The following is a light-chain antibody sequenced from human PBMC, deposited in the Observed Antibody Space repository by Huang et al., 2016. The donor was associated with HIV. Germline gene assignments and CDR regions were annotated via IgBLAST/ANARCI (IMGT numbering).Light chain of an antibody. Sequence: DIQMTQSPSSLSASVGDRVTITCKASQDISNYLNWYQQKPGKAPKLLIYEASNLEPGVSSRFSGSGSGTDFTFTISSLQPEDIATYYCQQYDNLPRFTFGPGTKVDIK. CDR1: QDISNY. V-gene: IGKV1-33*01. CDR2: EAS. J-gene: IGKJ3*01. CDR3: QQYDNLPRFT.